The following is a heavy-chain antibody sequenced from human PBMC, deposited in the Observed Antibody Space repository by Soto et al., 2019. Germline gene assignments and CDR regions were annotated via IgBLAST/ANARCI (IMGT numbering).Heavy chain of an antibody. CDR1: GYTFTGYH. D-gene: IGHD3-10*01. J-gene: IGHJ2*01. Sequence: ASVKVSCKASGYTFTGYHMHWVRQAPGQGLEWMGWINPNSGGTNYAQKFQGRVTMTRDTSISTAYMELSRLRSDDTAVYYCARDIMVRGVIIRPDWYFDLWGRGTLVTVSS. CDR3: ARDIMVRGVIIRPDWYFDL. CDR2: INPNSGGT. V-gene: IGHV1-2*02.